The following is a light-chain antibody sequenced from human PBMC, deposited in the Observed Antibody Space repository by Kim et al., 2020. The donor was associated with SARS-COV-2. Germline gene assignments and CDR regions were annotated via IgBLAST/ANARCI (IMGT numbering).Light chain of an antibody. V-gene: IGKV3-11*01. Sequence: LSPGESAPLSWRASQSVGSQLAWYQQKPGQGPRLLVHDTSNRATGIPARFSGSGSGTDFTLTISSLEPEDVAVYYCQQRSNWPITFGQGTRLEIK. CDR3: QQRSNWPIT. J-gene: IGKJ5*01. CDR2: DTS. CDR1: QSVGSQ.